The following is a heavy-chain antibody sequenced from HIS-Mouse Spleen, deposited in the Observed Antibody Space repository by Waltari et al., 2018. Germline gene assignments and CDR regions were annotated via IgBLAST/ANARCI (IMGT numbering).Heavy chain of an antibody. CDR3: ARDRSGSHFDY. CDR1: GFTFSSYA. D-gene: IGHD6-25*01. Sequence: QVQLVESGGGVVQPGRSLRLSWAASGFTFSSYAMHWVRQAPGKGLEWVAVISYDGSNKYYADSVKGRFTISRDNSKNTLYLQMNSLRAEDTAVYYCARDRSGSHFDYWGQGTLVTVSS. V-gene: IGHV3-30-3*01. CDR2: ISYDGSNK. J-gene: IGHJ4*02.